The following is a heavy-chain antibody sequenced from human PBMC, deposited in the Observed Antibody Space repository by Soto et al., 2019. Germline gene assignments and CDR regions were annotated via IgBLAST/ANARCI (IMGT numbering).Heavy chain of an antibody. CDR1: GFTFSSYS. Sequence: EVQLVESGGGLVQPGGSLRLSCAASGFTFSSYSMNWVRQAPGKGLEWVSYISSSSSTIYYADSVKGRFTISRDNANSLYLQMNSLRAEDTAVYYCAREMAALNYFDYWGQGTLVTVSS. CDR3: AREMAALNYFDY. D-gene: IGHD2-15*01. CDR2: ISSSSSTI. V-gene: IGHV3-48*01. J-gene: IGHJ4*02.